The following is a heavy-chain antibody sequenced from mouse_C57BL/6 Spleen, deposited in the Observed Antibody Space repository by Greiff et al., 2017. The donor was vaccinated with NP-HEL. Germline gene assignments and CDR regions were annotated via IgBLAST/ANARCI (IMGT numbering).Heavy chain of an antibody. CDR3: ARPYDGYGGDLDY. D-gene: IGHD2-3*01. V-gene: IGHV5-17*01. CDR1: GFTFSDYG. J-gene: IGHJ2*01. CDR2: ISSGSSTI. Sequence: EVMLVESGGGLVKPGGSLKLSCAASGFTFSDYGMHWVRQAPEKGLEWVAYISSGSSTIYYADTVKGRFTISRDNAKNTLFLQMTSLRSEDTAMYYCARPYDGYGGDLDYWGQGTTLTVSS.